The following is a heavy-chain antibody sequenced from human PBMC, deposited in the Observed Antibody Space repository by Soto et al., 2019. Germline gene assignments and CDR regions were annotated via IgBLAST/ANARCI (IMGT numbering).Heavy chain of an antibody. CDR3: ARCSGGNCYSAFDI. CDR1: GFTFSSYA. V-gene: IGHV3-23*01. J-gene: IGHJ3*02. D-gene: IGHD2-15*01. CDR2: ISGRGGST. Sequence: EVQLLESGGGLVQPGGSLRLSCAASGFTFSSYAMSWVRQAPGKGLEWVSGISGRGGSTYYADSVKGRFTISRDNSKNTLYLQMNSLRAEDTAVYYCARCSGGNCYSAFDIWGQGTMVTVSS.